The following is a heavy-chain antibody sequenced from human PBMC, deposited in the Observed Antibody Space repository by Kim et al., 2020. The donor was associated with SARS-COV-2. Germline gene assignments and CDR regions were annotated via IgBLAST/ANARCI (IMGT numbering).Heavy chain of an antibody. CDR3: ARGGSTQFYYYYGMDV. D-gene: IGHD2-2*01. V-gene: IGHV3-53*01. J-gene: IGHJ6*02. Sequence: SVKGRLPSARDNSKNTLYLQMNSLRAEDTAVYYCARGGSTQFYYYYGMDVWGQGTTVTVSS.